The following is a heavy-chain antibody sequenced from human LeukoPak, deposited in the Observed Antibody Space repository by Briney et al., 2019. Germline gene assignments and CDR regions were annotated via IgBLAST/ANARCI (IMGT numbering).Heavy chain of an antibody. CDR3: AKPLVRGVIEALDY. V-gene: IGHV3-23*01. Sequence: GGSLGLSCAASGFTFSSYAMSWVRQAPGKGLEWVSAISGSGGSTYYADSVKGRFTISRDNSKNTLYLQMNSLRAEDTAVYYCAKPLVRGVIEALDYWGQGTLVTVSS. J-gene: IGHJ4*02. D-gene: IGHD3-10*01. CDR1: GFTFSSYA. CDR2: ISGSGGST.